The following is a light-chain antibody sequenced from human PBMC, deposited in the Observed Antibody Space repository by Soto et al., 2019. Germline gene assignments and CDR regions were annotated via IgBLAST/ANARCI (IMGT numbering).Light chain of an antibody. CDR2: EVS. J-gene: IGLJ1*01. CDR1: SSDVGSYNF. CDR3: CSYAGSSTFV. Sequence: QSALTQPASVSGSPGQSITISCTGTSSDVGSYNFVSWYQHHPGKAPKLMIYEVSKRPSGVSTRFSGSKSGNTASLTISGLQDEVEGDYYCCSYAGSSTFVFGTGTKLTVL. V-gene: IGLV2-23*02.